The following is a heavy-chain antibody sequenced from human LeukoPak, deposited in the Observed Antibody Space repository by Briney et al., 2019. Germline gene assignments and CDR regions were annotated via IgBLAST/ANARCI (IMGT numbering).Heavy chain of an antibody. CDR1: GFTFSSYS. V-gene: IGHV3-21*01. CDR3: ARVEASGYDYGAFDY. J-gene: IGHJ4*02. CDR2: ISSSSSYI. Sequence: PGGSLRLSCAASGFTFSSYSMNWVRQAPGKGLEWVSSISSSSSYIYSADSVKGRFTISRDNAKNSLYLQMNSLRAEDTAVYYCARVEASGYDYGAFDYWGQGTLVTVSS. D-gene: IGHD5-12*01.